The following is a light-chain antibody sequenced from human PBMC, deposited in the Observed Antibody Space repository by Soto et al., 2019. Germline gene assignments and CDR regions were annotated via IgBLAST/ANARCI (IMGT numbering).Light chain of an antibody. V-gene: IGLV2-23*02. Sequence: QSVLTQPASVSGSPGQSITISCTGTSSVVGSYNLVSWYQQHPGKAPKLMIYEVSKRPSGVSNRFSGSKSGNTASLTISGLQAEDEADYYCCSYAGSSTHVFGTGTKVTVL. CDR2: EVS. J-gene: IGLJ1*01. CDR1: SSVVGSYNL. CDR3: CSYAGSSTHV.